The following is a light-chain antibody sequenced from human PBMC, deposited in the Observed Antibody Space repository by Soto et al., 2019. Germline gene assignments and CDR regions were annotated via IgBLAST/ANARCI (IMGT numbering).Light chain of an antibody. CDR2: LGS. Sequence: DIVMTQSPLSLPVTPGEPASISCRSSQSLLHSNGHYCLDWYLQKPGQSPQLLIYLGSNRASGVPDRFSGSGSGTDFTLKISRVEAEDVGIYYCMQALQTRTFGQGSKADI. CDR3: MQALQTRT. J-gene: IGKJ1*01. V-gene: IGKV2-28*01. CDR1: QSLLHSNGHYC.